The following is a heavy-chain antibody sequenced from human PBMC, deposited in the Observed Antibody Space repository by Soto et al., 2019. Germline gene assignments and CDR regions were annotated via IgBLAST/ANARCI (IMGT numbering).Heavy chain of an antibody. CDR3: AKDWDSSSSMCPCDY. J-gene: IGHJ4*02. D-gene: IGHD6-6*01. CDR1: GFTFSSYG. Sequence: GGSLRLSCAASGFTFSSYGMHWVRQAPGKGLEWVAVISYDGRNKYYADSVKGRFTISRDNSKNKLYLQMNSMRADDTALYYCAKDWDSSSSMCPCDYWGQGTLVTVSS. CDR2: ISYDGRNK. V-gene: IGHV3-30*18.